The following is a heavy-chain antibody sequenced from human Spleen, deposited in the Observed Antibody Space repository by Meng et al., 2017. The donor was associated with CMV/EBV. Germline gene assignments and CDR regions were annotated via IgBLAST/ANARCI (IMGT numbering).Heavy chain of an antibody. D-gene: IGHD3-22*01. CDR2: INPNSGGT. Sequence: TFTGYYMHWVRQAPGQGLEWMGWINPNSGGTNYAQKFQGRVTMTRDTSISTAYMELSRLRSDDTAVYYCARLNYYYDNSGRYNWFDPWGQGTLVTVSS. V-gene: IGHV1-2*02. J-gene: IGHJ5*02. CDR1: TFTGYY. CDR3: ARLNYYYDNSGRYNWFDP.